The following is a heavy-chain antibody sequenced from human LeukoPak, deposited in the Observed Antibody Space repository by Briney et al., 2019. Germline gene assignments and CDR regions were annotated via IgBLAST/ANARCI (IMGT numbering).Heavy chain of an antibody. J-gene: IGHJ4*02. Sequence: ASVKVSCKASGYTFTSYGISWVRQAPGQGLEWMGWINPNSGGTNYAQKFQGRVTMTRDTSISTAYMELSRLRSDDTAVYYCARDNVGDILTGYLDYWGQGTPVTVSS. D-gene: IGHD3-9*01. CDR1: GYTFTSYG. CDR2: INPNSGGT. V-gene: IGHV1-2*02. CDR3: ARDNVGDILTGYLDY.